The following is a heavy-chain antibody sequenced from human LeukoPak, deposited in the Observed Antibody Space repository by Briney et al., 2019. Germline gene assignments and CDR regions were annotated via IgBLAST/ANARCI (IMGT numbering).Heavy chain of an antibody. CDR3: ARVQSYSNSPLDS. V-gene: IGHV3-30*02. Sequence: GGSLRLSCAASGFTFRGYGMHWVRQSPGKGLEWVAFIQYDGAHSYYADSVKGRFTISRDSYENTLYLQMNSLRPEDTAVYYCARVQSYSNSPLDSWGQGTLVTVSS. CDR2: IQYDGAHS. CDR1: GFTFRGYG. D-gene: IGHD6-6*01. J-gene: IGHJ4*02.